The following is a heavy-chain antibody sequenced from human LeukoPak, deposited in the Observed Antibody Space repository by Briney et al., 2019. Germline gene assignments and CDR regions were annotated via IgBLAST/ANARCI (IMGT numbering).Heavy chain of an antibody. V-gene: IGHV4-31*03. CDR1: GGSISSGGYY. CDR3: ARRGITMIVDWFDP. D-gene: IGHD3-22*01. CDR2: IYYSGST. J-gene: IGHJ5*02. Sequence: NPSETLSLTCTVSGGSISSGGYYWSWIRQHPGKGLEWIGYIYYSGSTYYNPSLKSRVTISVDTSKNQFSLKLSSVTAADTAVYYCARRGITMIVDWFDPWGQGTLVTVSS.